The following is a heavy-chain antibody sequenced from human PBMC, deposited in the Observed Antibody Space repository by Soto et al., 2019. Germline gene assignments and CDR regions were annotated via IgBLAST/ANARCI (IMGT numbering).Heavy chain of an antibody. V-gene: IGHV1-8*01. J-gene: IGHJ6*03. Sequence: QVQLVQSGAEVKKPGASVKVSCKASGYTFTSYDINWVRQATGQGLEWMGWMNPNSGNTGYAQKFQGRVTMNRNTSISTAYMELSSLRSEDTAVYYCARRGRYYYYYYMDVWGKGTTVTVSS. CDR1: GYTFTSYD. CDR3: ARRGRYYYYYYMDV. CDR2: MNPNSGNT. D-gene: IGHD1-26*01.